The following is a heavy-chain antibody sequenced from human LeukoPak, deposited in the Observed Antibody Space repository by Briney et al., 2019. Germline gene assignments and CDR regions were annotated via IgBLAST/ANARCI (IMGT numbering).Heavy chain of an antibody. Sequence: PSETLSLTCTVSGGSISSGEYYWSWIRHPPGKGLEWIGYIYYSGSTNYNPSLKSRVTISVDTSKNQFSLKLSSVTAADTAVYYCARASGYSYGDPYDPWGQGTLVTVSS. CDR3: ARASGYSYGDPYDP. CDR2: IYYSGST. CDR1: GGSISSGEYY. D-gene: IGHD5-18*01. V-gene: IGHV4-61*08. J-gene: IGHJ5*02.